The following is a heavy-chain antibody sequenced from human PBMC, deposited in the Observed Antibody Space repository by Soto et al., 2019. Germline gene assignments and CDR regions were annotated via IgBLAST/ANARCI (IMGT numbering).Heavy chain of an antibody. CDR3: AADRPGYCSGGSCSFPWFDP. Sequence: ASVKVSCKASGFTFTSSAVQWVRQARGQRLEWIGWIVVGSGNTNYAQKFQERVTITRDMSTSTAYMELSSLRSEETAVYYCAADRPGYCSGGSCSFPWFDPWGQGTLVTVSS. CDR1: GFTFTSSA. J-gene: IGHJ5*02. V-gene: IGHV1-58*01. CDR2: IVVGSGNT. D-gene: IGHD2-15*01.